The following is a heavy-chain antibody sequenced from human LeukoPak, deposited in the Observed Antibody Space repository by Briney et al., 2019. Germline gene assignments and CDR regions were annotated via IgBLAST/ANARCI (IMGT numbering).Heavy chain of an antibody. D-gene: IGHD3-9*01. J-gene: IGHJ4*02. Sequence: GGSLRLSCAASGFTFSSYWMSWVRQAPGKGLEWVANIKQDGSEKYYVDSVKGRFTISRDNAKNSLYLQMNSLRAEDTAVYYCAKALVINAYYFDYWGQGTLVTVSS. CDR2: IKQDGSEK. CDR1: GFTFSSYW. V-gene: IGHV3-7*01. CDR3: AKALVINAYYFDY.